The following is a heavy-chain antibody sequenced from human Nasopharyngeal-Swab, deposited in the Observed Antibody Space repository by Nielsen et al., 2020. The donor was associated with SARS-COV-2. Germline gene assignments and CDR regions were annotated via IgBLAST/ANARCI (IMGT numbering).Heavy chain of an antibody. V-gene: IGHV3-30-3*01. CDR3: ARAGGRYYDSGGYYYLASAFDI. Sequence: GGSLGLSWAASGFTFSSYAMHWVRQAPGKGLEWVAVISYDGSNKYYADSVKGRFTISRDNSKNTLYLQMNSLRAEDTAVYYCARAGGRYYDSGGYYYLASAFDIWGQGTMVTVSS. J-gene: IGHJ3*02. CDR2: ISYDGSNK. D-gene: IGHD3-22*01. CDR1: GFTFSSYA.